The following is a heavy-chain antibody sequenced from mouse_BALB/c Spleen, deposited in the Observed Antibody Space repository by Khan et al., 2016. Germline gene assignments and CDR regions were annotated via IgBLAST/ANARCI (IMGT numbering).Heavy chain of an antibody. CDR3: NRNWAVDY. Sequence: VQLQQSGAELMKPGASVKISCRATGYTFSSYWIEWIKQRPGHGLEWIGQILLGSGSTHHNENFKGKATFTADTTSNTVYMQLSSLTSEDSAFCYCNRNWAVDYWGPGTTLTVSS. V-gene: IGHV1-9*01. CDR1: GYTFSSYW. J-gene: IGHJ2*01. D-gene: IGHD4-1*01. CDR2: ILLGSGST.